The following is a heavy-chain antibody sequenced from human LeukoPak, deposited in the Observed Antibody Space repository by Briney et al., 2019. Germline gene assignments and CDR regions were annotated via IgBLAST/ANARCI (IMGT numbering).Heavy chain of an antibody. CDR3: AKHREH. CDR2: ISYDGSNK. CDR1: GFTFATYP. J-gene: IGHJ1*01. V-gene: IGHV3-30*18. Sequence: PGGSLRLACAASGFTFATYPMHWVRQAPGKGLEWVAVISYDGSNKTYADSVKGRFTISRDNTKNTLYLQMNSLRADDTAVYYCAKHREHWGQGTLVTVSS.